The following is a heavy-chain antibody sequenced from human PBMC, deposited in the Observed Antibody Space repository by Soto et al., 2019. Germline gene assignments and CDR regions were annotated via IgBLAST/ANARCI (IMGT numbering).Heavy chain of an antibody. D-gene: IGHD1-26*01. CDR1: GGSISSSSYY. V-gene: IGHV4-39*01. CDR2: IYYSGST. CDR3: ARHSGYYFDY. J-gene: IGHJ4*02. Sequence: SETLSLTCTVSGGSISSSSYYCGWIRQPPGKGLEWIGSIYYSGSTYYNPSLKSRVTISVDTSKNQFSLKLSSVTAADTAVYYCARHSGYYFDYWGQGTLVTVSS.